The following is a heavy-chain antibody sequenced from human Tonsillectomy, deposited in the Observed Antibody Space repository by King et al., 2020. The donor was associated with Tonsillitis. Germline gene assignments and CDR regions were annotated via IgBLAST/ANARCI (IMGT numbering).Heavy chain of an antibody. Sequence: VQLVESGGGVVQPGGSLRLSCAASGFTFSTYGMHWARQAPGKGLEWVAVIWFDGSNKYYADSVTGRFSISRDNSKNTLYLQMNSLREEDMAVYYCARDRLGSGWYDFDFWGQGTLVTVSS. CDR3: ARDRLGSGWYDFDF. D-gene: IGHD6-19*01. CDR2: IWFDGSNK. V-gene: IGHV3-33*08. J-gene: IGHJ4*02. CDR1: GFTFSTYG.